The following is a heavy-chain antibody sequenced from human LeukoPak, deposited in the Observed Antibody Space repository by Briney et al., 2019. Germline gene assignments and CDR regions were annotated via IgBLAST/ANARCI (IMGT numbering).Heavy chain of an antibody. V-gene: IGHV3-53*01. CDR3: ASSPVRRTAAGPREYFQH. CDR1: GFTVSSNY. CDR2: IYSGGST. D-gene: IGHD6-13*01. Sequence: GGSLRLSCAASGFTVSSNYMSWVRQAPGKGLEWVSVIYSGGSTYYADSVKGRFTISRDNSKNTLYLQMNSLRAEDTAVYYCASSPVRRTAAGPREYFQHWGQGTLVTVSS. J-gene: IGHJ1*01.